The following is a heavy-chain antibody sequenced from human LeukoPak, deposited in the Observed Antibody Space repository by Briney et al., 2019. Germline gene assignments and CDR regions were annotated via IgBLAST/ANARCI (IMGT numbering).Heavy chain of an antibody. CDR2: VNPNGGGT. CDR1: RYTFTVYY. J-gene: IGHJ4*02. D-gene: IGHD1-14*01. CDR3: ARGVPDHGFDS. Sequence: ASVKVSCKASRYTFTVYYIHWVRQAPGQGLEWMGWVNPNGGGTKYAQKFQGRVTMTRDTSISTAYMDLSRLRFDDTAVYYCARGVPDHGFDSWGQGTHVTVSS. V-gene: IGHV1-2*02.